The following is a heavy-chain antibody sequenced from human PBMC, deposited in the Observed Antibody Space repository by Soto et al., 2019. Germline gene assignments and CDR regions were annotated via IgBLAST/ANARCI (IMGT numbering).Heavy chain of an antibody. V-gene: IGHV1-69*01. CDR1: GDTFSSYA. D-gene: IGHD3-22*01. CDR2: IIPMFGTA. Sequence: QVQLVQSGAEVKKPGSSVKVSCKASGDTFSSYAINWVRQAPGQGLEWMGGIIPMFGTAKYEQKFKGRVTITAVESTSTVYMALGSLRSEDTAVYYCARVGPAHYYDSSGYYPPLDYWGQGTLVTVSS. J-gene: IGHJ4*02. CDR3: ARVGPAHYYDSSGYYPPLDY.